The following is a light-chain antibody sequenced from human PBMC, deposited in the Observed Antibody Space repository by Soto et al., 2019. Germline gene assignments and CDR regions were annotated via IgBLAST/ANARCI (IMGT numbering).Light chain of an antibody. CDR2: EVT. Sequence: QSALTQPPSASGCPGQSVAISCTGTSSDVGNYNYVSWYQQHPGKAPKLMIYEVTKRPSGVPDRFSGSKSGNTASLTVSGLQAEDEADYYCSSYAGSKTLFGGGTKLTVL. CDR1: SSDVGNYNY. V-gene: IGLV2-8*01. CDR3: SSYAGSKTL. J-gene: IGLJ3*02.